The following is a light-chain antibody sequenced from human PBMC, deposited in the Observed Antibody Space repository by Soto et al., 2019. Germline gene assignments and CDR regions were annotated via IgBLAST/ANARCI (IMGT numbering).Light chain of an antibody. CDR3: QHYNSYSEA. CDR1: QTISSW. Sequence: DIQMTQSPSTLYGSVGDRVTITCRASQTISSWLAWYQQKPGKAPKLLIYKASTLKSGVPARFSGSGSGTEFTLTFSSLQHDAFATYYCQHYNSYSEAFGQGTKVELK. V-gene: IGKV1-5*03. CDR2: KAS. J-gene: IGKJ1*01.